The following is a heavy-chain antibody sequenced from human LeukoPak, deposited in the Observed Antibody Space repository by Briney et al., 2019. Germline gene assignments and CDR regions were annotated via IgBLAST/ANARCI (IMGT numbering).Heavy chain of an antibody. V-gene: IGHV1-24*01. Sequence: ASVKVSCKVSGYTLTELSMHWVRQAPGKGLEWMGGFDPEDGETIYAQKFQGRVTMTRDTSISTAYMELSRLRSDDTAVHYCASSWSYAFDIWGQGTMVTVSS. J-gene: IGHJ3*02. D-gene: IGHD2-15*01. CDR2: FDPEDGET. CDR1: GYTLTELS. CDR3: ASSWSYAFDI.